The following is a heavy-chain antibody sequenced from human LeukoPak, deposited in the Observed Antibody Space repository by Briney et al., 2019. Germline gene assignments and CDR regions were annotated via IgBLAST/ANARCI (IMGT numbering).Heavy chain of an antibody. Sequence: SETLSLTCAVSGSSISSTYYRGWIRQPPGKGLEWIGSFYNSGSTYYNPSLRSRVTISVDTSKNQFSLRLRSVTAADTAVYYCARNNTRTVSRGSSRRRANAFDIWGQGTMVTVSS. CDR1: GSSISSTYY. CDR2: FYNSGST. J-gene: IGHJ3*02. V-gene: IGHV4-38-2*01. D-gene: IGHD6-13*01. CDR3: ARNNTRTVSRGSSRRRANAFDI.